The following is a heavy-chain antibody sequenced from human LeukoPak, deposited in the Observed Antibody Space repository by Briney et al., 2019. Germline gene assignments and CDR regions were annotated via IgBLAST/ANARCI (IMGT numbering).Heavy chain of an antibody. CDR3: ARDSRFLEWLLPPLVGMDV. D-gene: IGHD3-3*01. CDR2: ISYDGSNK. V-gene: IGHV3-30-3*01. Sequence: GTSLRLSCAASGFTFSSYGIHWVRRAPGKGLEWVAVISYDGSNKYYADSVKGRFTISRDNSKNTLYLQMSSLRAEDTAVYYCARDSRFLEWLLPPLVGMDVWGRGTTVTVSS. J-gene: IGHJ6*02. CDR1: GFTFSSYG.